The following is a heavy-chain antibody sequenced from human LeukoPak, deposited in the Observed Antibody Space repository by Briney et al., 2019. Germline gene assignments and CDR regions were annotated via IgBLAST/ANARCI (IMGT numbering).Heavy chain of an antibody. J-gene: IGHJ5*02. V-gene: IGHV3-21*01. CDR3: ARDAYSRGLNWFDP. Sequence: PGGSLRLSCAASGFTFSSYSMNWVRQAPGKGLEWVSSISSSSYIHYADSVKGRFTISRDNAKNSLYLQMNSLRAEDTAVYYCARDAYSRGLNWFDPWGQGTLVTVSS. D-gene: IGHD2-15*01. CDR2: ISSSSYI. CDR1: GFTFSSYS.